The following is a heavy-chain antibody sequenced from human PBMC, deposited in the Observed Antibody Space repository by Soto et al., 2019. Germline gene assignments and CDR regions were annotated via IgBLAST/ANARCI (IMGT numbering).Heavy chain of an antibody. CDR1: GFTFSRFY. CDR3: ARAYTDVLTGHFDPLDL. J-gene: IGHJ3*01. V-gene: IGHV3-7*01. Sequence: PEGSLRLSCEASGFTFSRFYMTWVRQPPVKGLEWLATIKQDGGETFAVDSVRGRFTISRDNAKNSVFLEVTSLRAEDTAVYYCARAYTDVLTGHFDPLDLWGHGTRVTVSS. D-gene: IGHD3-9*01. CDR2: IKQDGGET.